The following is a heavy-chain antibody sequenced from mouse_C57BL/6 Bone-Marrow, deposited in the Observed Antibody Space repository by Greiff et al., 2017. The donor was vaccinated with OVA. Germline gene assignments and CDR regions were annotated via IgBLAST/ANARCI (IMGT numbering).Heavy chain of an antibody. CDR3: ARRGQMAWFAY. D-gene: IGHD2-3*01. V-gene: IGHV1-69*01. Sequence: QVQLQQPGAELVMPGASVKLSCKASGYTFTSYWMHWVKQRPGQGLEWIGEIDPSDSYTNYNQKFKGKSTLTVDKSSSPAYMQLSSLTSEDSAVYYCARRGQMAWFAYWGQGTLVTVSA. CDR1: GYTFTSYW. J-gene: IGHJ3*01. CDR2: IDPSDSYT.